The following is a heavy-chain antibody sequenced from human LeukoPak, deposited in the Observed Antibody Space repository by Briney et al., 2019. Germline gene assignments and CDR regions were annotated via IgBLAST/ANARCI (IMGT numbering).Heavy chain of an antibody. CDR1: GGSFSGYY. V-gene: IGHV4-34*01. CDR3: ARRLWDTSGWYFDY. J-gene: IGHJ4*02. D-gene: IGHD6-19*01. Sequence: SETLSLTCAVYGGSFSGYYWSWVRQPPGKGLEWIGKINDSGRTNYNPSLKSRVTISVDTSKNQFSLKLSSVTAADTAVYYCARRLWDTSGWYFDYWGQGRLVAVSS. CDR2: INDSGRT.